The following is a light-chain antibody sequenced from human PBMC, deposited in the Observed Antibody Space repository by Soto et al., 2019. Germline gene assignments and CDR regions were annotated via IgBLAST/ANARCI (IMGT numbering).Light chain of an antibody. CDR2: DVS. Sequence: QSALTQPASVPGSPGQSITISCTGTSSDVGGYNYVSWYQQHPDKAPKLMIYDVSNRPSGVSDRFSGSKSGNTASLTISGLQAEDEADYYCSSYTSSSTVVFGGGTKLTVL. J-gene: IGLJ2*01. CDR3: SSYTSSSTVV. CDR1: SSDVGGYNY. V-gene: IGLV2-14*03.